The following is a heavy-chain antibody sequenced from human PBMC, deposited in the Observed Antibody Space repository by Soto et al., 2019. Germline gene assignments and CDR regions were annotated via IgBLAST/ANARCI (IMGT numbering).Heavy chain of an antibody. V-gene: IGHV3-30-3*01. D-gene: IGHD2-15*01. J-gene: IGHJ4*02. CDR3: ARDGSGSFDY. Sequence: VQLVESGGGVVQPGRSLRLSCAASGFTFSSYAMHWVRQAPGKGLEWVAVISYDGSNKYYADSVKGRFTISRDNSKNTLYLQMNSLRAEDTAVYYCARDGSGSFDYWGQGTLVTVSS. CDR2: ISYDGSNK. CDR1: GFTFSSYA.